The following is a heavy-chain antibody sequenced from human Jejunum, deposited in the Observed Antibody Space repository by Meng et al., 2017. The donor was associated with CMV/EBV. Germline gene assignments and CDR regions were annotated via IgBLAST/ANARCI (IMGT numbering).Heavy chain of an antibody. CDR2: INTDGRNT. Sequence: SGFTISTYWMRRVRQVPGKGLEWVSRINTDGRNTNNADSVKGRFTISRDNAKSTLYLQMNSLTAEDTAVYYCIRGPYGADSWYDYWGQGTLVTVSS. CDR3: IRGPYGADSWYDY. D-gene: IGHD4-17*01. J-gene: IGHJ4*02. V-gene: IGHV3-74*01. CDR1: GFTISTYW.